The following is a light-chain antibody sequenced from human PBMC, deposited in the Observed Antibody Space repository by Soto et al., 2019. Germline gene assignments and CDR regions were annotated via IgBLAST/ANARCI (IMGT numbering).Light chain of an antibody. J-gene: IGKJ5*01. V-gene: IGKV3-11*01. CDR2: DAS. CDR3: QQRSNWPPIT. Sequence: ETVLTQSPATLSLSPGERATLSCRASQSISSYLAWYQQKPGQAPRLLIYDASNRATGIPARFSGSGSGTDFTLTISSLEPEDFAVYYCQQRSNWPPITFGQGTRLEI. CDR1: QSISSY.